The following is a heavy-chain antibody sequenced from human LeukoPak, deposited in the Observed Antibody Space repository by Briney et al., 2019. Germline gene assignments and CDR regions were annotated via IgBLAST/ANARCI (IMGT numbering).Heavy chain of an antibody. CDR3: ASSRSWVD. Sequence: PGRSLRLSCAASGFTFDDYAMHWVRQAPGKGLEWVSSISSSSSYIYYADSVKGRFTISRDNAKNSLYLQMNSLRAEDTAVYYCASSRSWVDWGQGTLVTVSS. V-gene: IGHV3-21*01. D-gene: IGHD7-27*01. CDR2: ISSSSSYI. J-gene: IGHJ4*02. CDR1: GFTFDDYA.